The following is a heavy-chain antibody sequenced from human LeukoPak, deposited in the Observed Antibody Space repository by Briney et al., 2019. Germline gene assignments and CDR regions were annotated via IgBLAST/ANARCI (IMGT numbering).Heavy chain of an antibody. Sequence: PGGSLRLSCAASGLTFSSYWMSWVRQAPGKGLEWVANIRQDGSVQNYVDSVKGRFTISRDNPKNSVYLQMSSLRAEDTAVYYCARVRYYDSSGYKYYFDYWGQGTLVTVSS. CDR1: GLTFSSYW. J-gene: IGHJ4*02. CDR3: ARVRYYDSSGYKYYFDY. V-gene: IGHV3-7*01. CDR2: IRQDGSVQ. D-gene: IGHD3-22*01.